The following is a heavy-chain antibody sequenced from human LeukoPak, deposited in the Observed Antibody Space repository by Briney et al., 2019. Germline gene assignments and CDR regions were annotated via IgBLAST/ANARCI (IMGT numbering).Heavy chain of an antibody. D-gene: IGHD1-26*01. CDR2: IKQDGSEK. J-gene: IGHJ4*02. V-gene: IGHV3-7*03. Sequence: PGGSLRLSCAASGFTFSSYWMSWVRQAPGKGLEWVANIKQDGSEKYYVDSVKGRFTISRDNAKNSLYLQMNSLRAEDTAVYYCAKEWELLSYYFDYWGQGTLVTVSS. CDR1: GFTFSSYW. CDR3: AKEWELLSYYFDY.